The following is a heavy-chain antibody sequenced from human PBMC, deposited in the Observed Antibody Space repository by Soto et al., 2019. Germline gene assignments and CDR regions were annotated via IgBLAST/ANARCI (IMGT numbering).Heavy chain of an antibody. CDR3: ARGGDRSSYYYYYYGMDV. D-gene: IGHD6-6*01. Sequence: GGSLRLSCGASGVTFSSYWLHWVRQAPGKGLVWVSRIHGDGSRSSYADSVKGRFTISRDNAKNTLYLQMNSLRAEDTAVYYCARGGDRSSYYYYYYGMDVWGQGTTVTVSS. V-gene: IGHV3-74*01. CDR1: GVTFSSYW. CDR2: IHGDGSRS. J-gene: IGHJ6*02.